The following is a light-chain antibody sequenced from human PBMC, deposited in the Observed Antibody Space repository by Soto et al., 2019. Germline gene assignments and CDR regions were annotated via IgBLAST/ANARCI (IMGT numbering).Light chain of an antibody. CDR3: SSYTIGSTYV. CDR2: EVT. Sequence: QLVLTQPASVSASPGQSITISCTGTSSDVGTYDDVSWYRQHPGKAPRLLIYEVTNRPSGVSNRFSGSKSGDTASLTISGLQAEDEGDYYCSSYTIGSTYVFGSGTKLTVL. CDR1: SSDVGTYDD. V-gene: IGLV2-14*01. J-gene: IGLJ1*01.